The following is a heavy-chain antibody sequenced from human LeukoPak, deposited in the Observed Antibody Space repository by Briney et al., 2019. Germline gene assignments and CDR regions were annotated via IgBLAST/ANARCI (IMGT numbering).Heavy chain of an antibody. V-gene: IGHV3-30-3*01. Sequence: GGSLRLSCAASGFTFSSYAMHWVRQAPGKGLEWVAVISYGGSNKYYADSVKGRFTISRDNSKNTLYLQMNSLRAEDTAVYYCARDRPLRGLDYWGQGTLVTVSS. D-gene: IGHD5/OR15-5a*01. CDR2: ISYGGSNK. J-gene: IGHJ4*02. CDR1: GFTFSSYA. CDR3: ARDRPLRGLDY.